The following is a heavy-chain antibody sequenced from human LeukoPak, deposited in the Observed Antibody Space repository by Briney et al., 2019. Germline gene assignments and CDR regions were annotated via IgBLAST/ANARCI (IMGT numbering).Heavy chain of an antibody. CDR1: GFTFSRYA. CDR2: LLYDGSNK. D-gene: IGHD6-13*01. Sequence: GGSLRLSCAASGFTFSRYAMHWVRQAPGKGLEWVALLLYDGSNKHYADSVKGRFTISRDNSKNTLYLQMNSLSTEDTAVYYCARVSGAEAATGGYFDRWGQGTLVTVSS. CDR3: ARVSGAEAATGGYFDR. J-gene: IGHJ4*02. V-gene: IGHV3-30-3*01.